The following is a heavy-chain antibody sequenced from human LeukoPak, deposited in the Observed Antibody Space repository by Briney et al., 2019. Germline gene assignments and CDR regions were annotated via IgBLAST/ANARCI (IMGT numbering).Heavy chain of an antibody. CDR1: GGSMNNYY. CDR2: VHQTGDT. D-gene: IGHD6-19*01. Sequence: SETLSLTCTVSGGSMNNYYWSWFRRPPGKGLEWIAYVHQTGDTRYNPSLKSRLSISLDMSKNQFSLQLRSVTATDTAVYYCARHPFSAPFDYWGQGILVTVSS. J-gene: IGHJ4*02. CDR3: ARHPFSAPFDY. V-gene: IGHV4-59*08.